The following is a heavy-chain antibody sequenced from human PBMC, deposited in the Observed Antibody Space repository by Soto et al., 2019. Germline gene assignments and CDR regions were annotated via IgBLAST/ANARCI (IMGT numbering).Heavy chain of an antibody. Sequence: SETLSLTCTVSGGSISSSSYYWGWIRQPPGKGLEWIGSIYYSGSTYYNPSLKSRVTISVDTSKNQFSLKLSSVTAADTAVYYCARHGDWNYGIDYWGQGTLVTVSS. J-gene: IGHJ4*02. CDR1: GGSISSSSYY. V-gene: IGHV4-39*01. CDR2: IYYSGST. D-gene: IGHD1-7*01. CDR3: ARHGDWNYGIDY.